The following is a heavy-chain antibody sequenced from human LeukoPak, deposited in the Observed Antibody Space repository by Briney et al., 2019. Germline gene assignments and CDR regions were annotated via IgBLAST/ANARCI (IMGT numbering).Heavy chain of an antibody. J-gene: IGHJ4*02. CDR2: IKQDGSEK. D-gene: IGHD4-17*01. CDR1: GFTFSSYC. Sequence: GGSLRLSCAASGFTFSSYCMSWVRQAAGKGLEWVANIKQDGSEKYYVDSVKGRFTISRDNAKNSLYLQMNSLRAEDTAVYYCARAADYGHYFDYWGQGTLVTVSS. CDR3: ARAADYGHYFDY. V-gene: IGHV3-7*04.